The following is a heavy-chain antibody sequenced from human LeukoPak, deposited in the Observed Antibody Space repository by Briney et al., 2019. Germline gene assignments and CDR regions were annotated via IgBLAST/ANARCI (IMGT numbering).Heavy chain of an antibody. J-gene: IGHJ4*02. Sequence: GGSLRHSCAASGFTFSSYGMHWVRQAPGKGLEWVAVISYDGSNKYYADSVKGRFTISRDNSKNTLYLQMNSLRAEDTAVYYCAKAAVVVTAIPYYFDYWGQGTLVTVSS. CDR3: AKAAVVVTAIPYYFDY. D-gene: IGHD2-21*02. CDR1: GFTFSSYG. CDR2: ISYDGSNK. V-gene: IGHV3-30*18.